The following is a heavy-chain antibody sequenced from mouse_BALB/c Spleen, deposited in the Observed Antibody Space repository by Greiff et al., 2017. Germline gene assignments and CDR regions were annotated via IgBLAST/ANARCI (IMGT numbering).Heavy chain of an antibody. Sequence: EVQGVESGGGLVQPGGSRKLSCAASGFTFSSFGMHWVRQAPEKGLEWVAYISSGSSTIYYADTVKGRFTISRDNPKNTLFLQMTSLRSEDTAMYYCAGGYYGSSYAMDYWGQGTSVTVSS. V-gene: IGHV5-17*02. CDR2: ISSGSSTI. J-gene: IGHJ4*01. CDR1: GFTFSSFG. CDR3: AGGYYGSSYAMDY. D-gene: IGHD1-1*01.